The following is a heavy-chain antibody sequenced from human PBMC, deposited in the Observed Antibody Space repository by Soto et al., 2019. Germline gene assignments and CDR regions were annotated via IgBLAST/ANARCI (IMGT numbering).Heavy chain of an antibody. J-gene: IGHJ4*02. CDR2: IIPILGIA. CDR3: ACAVFAAAACSVFDY. D-gene: IGHD6-25*01. Sequence: QVQLVQSGAEVKKPGSSVKVSCKASGGTFSSYTISWVRQAPGQVLAWRGRIIPILGIANYAQKLQGRVTITADKSTSTAYMEVCSRRFEETFGYRCACAVFAAAACSVFDYWGQGTLVTVSS. V-gene: IGHV1-69*02. CDR1: GGTFSSYT.